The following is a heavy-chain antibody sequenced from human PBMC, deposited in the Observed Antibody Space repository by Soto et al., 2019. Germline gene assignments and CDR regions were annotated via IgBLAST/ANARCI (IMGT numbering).Heavy chain of an antibody. V-gene: IGHV1-2*02. J-gene: IGHJ6*02. CDR1: GYTFTGYY. D-gene: IGHD6-19*01. Sequence: ASVKVSCKASGYTFTGYYMHWVRQAPGQGLEWMGWINPNSGGTNYAQKFQGRVTMTRDTSISTAYMELSRLRSDDTAVYYCAREPYIAVAGTYYYYYYGMDVRGQGTTVTVSS. CDR2: INPNSGGT. CDR3: AREPYIAVAGTYYYYYYGMDV.